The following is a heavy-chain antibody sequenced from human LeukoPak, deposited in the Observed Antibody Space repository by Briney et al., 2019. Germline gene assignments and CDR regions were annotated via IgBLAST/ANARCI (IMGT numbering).Heavy chain of an antibody. J-gene: IGHJ4*02. CDR1: GFTFDDYA. CDR2: ISWNSGSI. Sequence: RSGGSLRLSCAASGFTFDDYAMHWVRQAPGKGLEWVSGISWNSGSIGYADAVKGRFTISSDNAKNSLYLQMNSLRAEDMSLYYCAKDIGSSSPPFDYWGQGTLVTVSS. D-gene: IGHD6-6*01. V-gene: IGHV3-9*03. CDR3: AKDIGSSSPPFDY.